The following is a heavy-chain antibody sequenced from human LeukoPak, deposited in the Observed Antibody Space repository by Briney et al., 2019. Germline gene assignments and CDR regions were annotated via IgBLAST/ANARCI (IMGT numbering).Heavy chain of an antibody. CDR3: ARDRAVYSYGGVYYYYYGMDV. V-gene: IGHV3-53*01. Sequence: PGGSLRLSCAASGFTVSSNYMSWVRQAPGKGLEWVSVIYSGGSTYYADSVKGRFTISRDNSKNTLYLQMNSLRAEDTAVYYCARDRAVYSYGGVYYYYYGMDVWGQGTTVTVSS. CDR2: IYSGGST. D-gene: IGHD5-18*01. J-gene: IGHJ6*02. CDR1: GFTVSSNY.